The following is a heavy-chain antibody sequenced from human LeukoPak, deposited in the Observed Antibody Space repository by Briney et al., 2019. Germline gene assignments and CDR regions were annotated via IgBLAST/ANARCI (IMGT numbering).Heavy chain of an antibody. D-gene: IGHD3/OR15-3a*01. J-gene: IGHJ4*02. Sequence: GGSLRLSCAASGFTFSSYAMNWVRQAPGKGLEWVSGMSSGGGYTYYADSVKGRFAISRDNAKNSLYLQMNSLRAEDTAVYYCARRRDFIDYWGQGTLVTVSS. CDR3: ARRRDFIDY. CDR1: GFTFSSYA. V-gene: IGHV3-21*04. CDR2: MSSGGGYT.